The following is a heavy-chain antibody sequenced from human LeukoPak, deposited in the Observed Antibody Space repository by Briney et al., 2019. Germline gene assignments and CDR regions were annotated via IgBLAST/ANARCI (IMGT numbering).Heavy chain of an antibody. Sequence: ASLKVSCKASGGTFSSYAISWVRQAPGQGLEWMGWINPNSGGTNSAQKFPGRVTMTRDTSISTAYMELSRLRSDDTAVYYCARDRRTGTTFGWFDPWGQGTLVTVSS. V-gene: IGHV1-2*02. CDR2: INPNSGGT. CDR1: GGTFSSYA. J-gene: IGHJ5*02. CDR3: ARDRRTGTTFGWFDP. D-gene: IGHD1-7*01.